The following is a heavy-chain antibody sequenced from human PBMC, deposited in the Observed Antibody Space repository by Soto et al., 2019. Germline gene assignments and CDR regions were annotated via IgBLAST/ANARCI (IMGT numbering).Heavy chain of an antibody. CDR3: AKALDTAMDPLDY. V-gene: IGHV3-30-3*01. J-gene: IGHJ4*02. Sequence: LRLSCAASGFNFRSNAMHWVRQAPGKGLEWVAIISDDGNIKYYADSVKGRFSISRDNSKNTVYLQMNSLSVQDTAVYYCAKALDTAMDPLDYWGQGTLVTVSS. CDR2: ISDDGNIK. CDR1: GFNFRSNA. D-gene: IGHD5-18*01.